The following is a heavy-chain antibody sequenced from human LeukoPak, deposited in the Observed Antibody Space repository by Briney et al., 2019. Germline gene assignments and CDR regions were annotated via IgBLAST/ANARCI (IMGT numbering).Heavy chain of an antibody. J-gene: IGHJ6*02. V-gene: IGHV3-30-3*01. Sequence: GGSLRLSCAASGFIFSDYGIHWVRQAPGKGLEWVAVISFDGIRKYYADSVRGRFTISRDNSKNALYLQMNSLRAEDTAVYYCARDTQGRYYYYGMDVWGPGTTVTVSS. CDR2: ISFDGIRK. CDR1: GFIFSDYG. CDR3: ARDTQGRYYYYGMDV.